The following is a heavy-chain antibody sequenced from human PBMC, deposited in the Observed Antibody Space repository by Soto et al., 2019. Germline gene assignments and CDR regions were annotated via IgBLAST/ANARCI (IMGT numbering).Heavy chain of an antibody. CDR3: ARAPLLRFLEWLESYYYYMDV. V-gene: IGHV3-66*01. Sequence: EVQLVESGGGLVQPGGSLRLSCAASGFTVSSNYMSWVRQAPGKGLEWVSVIYSGGSTYYADSVKGRFTISRDNSKNTLYLQMNSLRAEDTAVYYCARAPLLRFLEWLESYYYYMDVWGKGTTVTVSS. CDR2: IYSGGST. J-gene: IGHJ6*03. D-gene: IGHD3-3*01. CDR1: GFTVSSNY.